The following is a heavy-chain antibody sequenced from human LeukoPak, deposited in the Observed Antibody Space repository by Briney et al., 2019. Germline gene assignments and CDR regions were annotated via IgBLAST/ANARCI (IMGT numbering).Heavy chain of an antibody. Sequence: SETLSLTCAVYGGSFSGYYWSWIRQPPGKGLEWIGEINHSGSTNYNPSLKNRVTISVDTSKNQFSLKLSSVTAADTAVYYCARRTGNWFDPWGQGTLVTVSS. J-gene: IGHJ5*02. CDR3: ARRTGNWFDP. V-gene: IGHV4-34*01. CDR1: GGSFSGYY. CDR2: INHSGST.